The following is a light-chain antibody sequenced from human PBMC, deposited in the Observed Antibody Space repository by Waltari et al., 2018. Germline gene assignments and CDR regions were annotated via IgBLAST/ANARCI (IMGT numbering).Light chain of an antibody. CDR1: QSISKY. J-gene: IGKJ1*01. Sequence: EIVLTQSPGTLSLSPGARATLSCRASQSISKYLAWYQQKPGQAPRLLIYHASSRAAGIPDRFSGSGSGTDLSLSISRLEPEDFAVYYCQHYESLPVTFGQGTKVEIK. CDR3: QHYESLPVT. CDR2: HAS. V-gene: IGKV3-20*01.